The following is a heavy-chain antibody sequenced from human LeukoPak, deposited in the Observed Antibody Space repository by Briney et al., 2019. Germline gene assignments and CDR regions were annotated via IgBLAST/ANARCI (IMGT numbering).Heavy chain of an antibody. Sequence: PGGSLRLSCAASGFTFSSYDMHWVRQAPGKGLEWVAVILFDGSTKYYSDSVEGRFTISRDNSKNALYLEMNSLRAEDTAVYYCAKDGAPWKQACFEFWGRGALDTVSS. D-gene: IGHD5-18*01. CDR3: AKDGAPWKQACFEF. CDR1: GFTFSSYD. V-gene: IGHV3-30*18. CDR2: ILFDGSTK. J-gene: IGHJ4*02.